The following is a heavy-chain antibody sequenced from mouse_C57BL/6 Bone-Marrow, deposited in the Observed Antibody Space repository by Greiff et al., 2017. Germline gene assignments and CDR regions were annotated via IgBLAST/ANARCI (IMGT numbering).Heavy chain of an antibody. D-gene: IGHD2-2*01. V-gene: IGHV1-64*01. CDR1: GYTFTSYW. J-gene: IGHJ2*01. CDR2: IHPNSGST. Sequence: VQLQQPGAELVKPGASVKLSCKASGYTFTSYWMNWVKQRPGQGLEWIGMIHPNSGSTHYTEKFKSNATLPVDTSYGTSYMQLSSLTSEDSAVYCFARGLWLRQGRCYFDYWGQGTTLTVSS. CDR3: ARGLWLRQGRCYFDY.